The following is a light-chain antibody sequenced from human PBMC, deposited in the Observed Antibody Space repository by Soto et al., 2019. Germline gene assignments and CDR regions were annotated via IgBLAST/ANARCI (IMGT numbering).Light chain of an antibody. V-gene: IGKV3-15*01. J-gene: IGKJ1*01. Sequence: DIVVTQSPATLSASPGERVTLSCRASQFVSSRLAWYQQRPGQVPRLLIYGASTRATGIPARFSGSGSGTEFTLTISSLQSEDFAVYYCQQYNNWPPPWTFGLGTKVEIK. CDR1: QFVSSR. CDR2: GAS. CDR3: QQYNNWPPPWT.